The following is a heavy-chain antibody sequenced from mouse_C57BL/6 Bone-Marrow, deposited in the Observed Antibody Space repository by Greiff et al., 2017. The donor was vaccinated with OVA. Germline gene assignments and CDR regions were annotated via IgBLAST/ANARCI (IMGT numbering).Heavy chain of an antibody. V-gene: IGHV7-1*01. Sequence: EVMLVESGGGLVQSGRSLRLSCATSGFTFSDFYMEWVRQAPGKGLEWIAASRNKANDYTTEYSASVKGRFIVSRDTSQSILYLQMNALRAEDTAIYYCARDSYGNWFAYWGQGTLVTVSA. CDR2: SRNKANDYTT. D-gene: IGHD2-1*01. J-gene: IGHJ3*01. CDR3: ARDSYGNWFAY. CDR1: GFTFSDFY.